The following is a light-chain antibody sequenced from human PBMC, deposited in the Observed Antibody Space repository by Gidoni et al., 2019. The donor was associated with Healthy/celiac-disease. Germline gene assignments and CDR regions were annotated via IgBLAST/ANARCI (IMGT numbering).Light chain of an antibody. CDR2: DAA. CDR1: QSVSSY. J-gene: IGKJ1*01. Sequence: VLPPSPATLSLSPGGRTNLSCRARQSVSSYLAWYQQKPGQAPRLLIYDAANRATGSPARWSGSGAGTEVTITISSLEHEDCAGYYCQQRSNWHPWTFXXXTKVEIK. V-gene: IGKV3-11*01. CDR3: QQRSNWHPWT.